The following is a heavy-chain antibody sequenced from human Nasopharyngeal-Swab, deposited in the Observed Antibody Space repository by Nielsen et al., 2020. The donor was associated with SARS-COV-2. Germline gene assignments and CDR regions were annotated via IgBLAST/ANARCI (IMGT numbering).Heavy chain of an antibody. CDR3: ARGLSGVVPAPILGLGPYYYFYYIDV. Sequence: SEPMSLTCAVSGGSFSANYWGWICQPPGKGLEWIGDINPSGSTNYNPSLKSRVTISVDTSKRQFSMKLTPDTAADTSVYYCARGLSGVVPAPILGLGPYYYFYYIDVWGKGTTVTVSS. D-gene: IGHD2-2*01. J-gene: IGHJ6*03. V-gene: IGHV4-34*01. CDR2: INPSGST. CDR1: GGSFSANY.